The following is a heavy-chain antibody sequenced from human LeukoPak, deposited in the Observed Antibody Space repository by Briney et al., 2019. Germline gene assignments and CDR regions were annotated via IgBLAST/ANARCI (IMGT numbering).Heavy chain of an antibody. CDR2: IYYSGST. D-gene: IGHD5-18*01. CDR1: GVSINSNSYC. Sequence: SETLSLTCTVSGVSINSNSYCWGWIRQPPGKGLVWIGSIYYSGSTYYKPSLKSRVTISVDSSKNQFSLKLSSVTAADTAVYYCARHVVHTADDYWGQGSLVIVSS. V-gene: IGHV4-39*01. J-gene: IGHJ4*02. CDR3: ARHVVHTADDY.